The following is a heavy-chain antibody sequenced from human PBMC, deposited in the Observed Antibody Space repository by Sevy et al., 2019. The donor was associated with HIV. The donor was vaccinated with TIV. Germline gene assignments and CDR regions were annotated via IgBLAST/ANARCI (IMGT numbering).Heavy chain of an antibody. D-gene: IGHD4-17*01. J-gene: IGHJ2*01. CDR1: GGSISSGGYY. CDR2: IYYSGST. V-gene: IGHV4-31*03. CDR3: AREPRNYGERYFDL. Sequence: SETLSLTCTVSGGSISSGGYYWSWIRQHPGKGLEWIGYIYYSGSTYYNPSLKSRVTISVDTSKNQFSLKLSSVTAADTAVYYCAREPRNYGERYFDLWGRGTLVTVSS.